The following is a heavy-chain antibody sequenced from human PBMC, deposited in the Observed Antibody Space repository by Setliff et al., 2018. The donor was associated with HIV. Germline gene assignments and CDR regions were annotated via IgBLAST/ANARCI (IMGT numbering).Heavy chain of an antibody. CDR2: IFYSGTT. D-gene: IGHD1-1*01. J-gene: IGHJ4*02. Sequence: KSSETLSLTCSVSGDSISTNSYFWGWVRQPPGKGLEWIGSIFYSGTTYYNPSLKSRVTMSVDTSKNQFSLRLNSVTAADAAVYFCARLAATYGNHRFDYWGQGVPVTVSS. CDR1: GDSISTNSYF. CDR3: ARLAATYGNHRFDY. V-gene: IGHV4-39*07.